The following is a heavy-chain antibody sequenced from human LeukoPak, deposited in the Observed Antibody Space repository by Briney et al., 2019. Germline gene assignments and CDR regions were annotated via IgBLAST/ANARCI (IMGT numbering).Heavy chain of an antibody. CDR2: TYWEGDK. V-gene: IGHV2-5*02. D-gene: IGHD6-19*01. J-gene: IGHJ4*02. CDR1: GFSLSTNGVG. CDR3: AHRRYSSVWYPFNY. Sequence: RESGPTLVKLTQTLTLTCTFSGFSLSTNGVGVGWIRQPPGKALARLAHTYWEGDKRYSPSLPSRLTITESTSKNQVVLTLTNMRPADTATYYCAHRRYSSVWYPFNYWGQGTLVTVSS.